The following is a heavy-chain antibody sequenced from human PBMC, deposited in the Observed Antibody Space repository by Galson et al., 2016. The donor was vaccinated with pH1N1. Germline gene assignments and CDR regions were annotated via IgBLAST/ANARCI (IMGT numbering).Heavy chain of an antibody. CDR2: ISGNSMHI. V-gene: IGHV3-48*03. J-gene: IGHJ4*02. CDR3: ARAPYTTGWYPEYDY. D-gene: IGHD6-19*01. Sequence: SLRLSCAASGFIFNNYHMNWVRQAPGKGLEWVSSISGNSMHISYADSVKGRFTISRDNAENSVHLQMNSLTAEDTAVYYCARAPYTTGWYPEYDYWGQGTLVAVSS. CDR1: GFIFNNYH.